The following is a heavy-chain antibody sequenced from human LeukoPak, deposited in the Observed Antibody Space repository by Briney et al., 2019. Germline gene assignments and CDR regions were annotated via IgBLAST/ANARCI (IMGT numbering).Heavy chain of an antibody. CDR2: ISWDGGST. CDR3: VGSSGYYRNYFDY. Sequence: GGSLRLSCAASGFTFDDYTMHWVHQAPGKGLEWVSLISWDGGSTYYADSVKGRFTISRDNSKNSLYLQMNSLRTEDTALYYCVGSSGYYRNYFDYWGQGTLVTVSS. CDR1: GFTFDDYT. J-gene: IGHJ4*02. D-gene: IGHD3-22*01. V-gene: IGHV3-43*01.